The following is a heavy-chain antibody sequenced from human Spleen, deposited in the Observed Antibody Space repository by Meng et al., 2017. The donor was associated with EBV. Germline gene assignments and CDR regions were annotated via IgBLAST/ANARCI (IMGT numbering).Heavy chain of an antibody. CDR2: MDPNSGNT. D-gene: IGHD6-13*01. CDR3: TKARQHLVHNRFDP. Sequence: QVQLVQSGAEVKXPXALVKASRNTSGYTFTSYDINWVRQATGQGLEWMGWMDPNSGNTAYAQKFQGRVTMTRDTSISTAYMELSSLTSDDTAVYYCTKARQHLVHNRFDPWGQGTLVTVSS. V-gene: IGHV1-8*01. J-gene: IGHJ5*02. CDR1: GYTFTSYD.